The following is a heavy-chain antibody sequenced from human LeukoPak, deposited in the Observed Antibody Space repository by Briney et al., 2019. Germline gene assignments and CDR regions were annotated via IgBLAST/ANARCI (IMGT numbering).Heavy chain of an antibody. D-gene: IGHD1-26*01. V-gene: IGHV3-30-3*01. J-gene: IGHJ4*02. CDR2: ISYDGSNK. CDR1: GFTFSSYA. Sequence: GGSLRLSCAASGFTFSSYAMHWVRQAPGKGLEWVAVISYDGSNKYYADSVKGRFTIPRDNSKNTLYLQMNSLRAEDTAVYYCARGGLVGATGPIDYWGQGTLVTVSS. CDR3: ARGGLVGATGPIDY.